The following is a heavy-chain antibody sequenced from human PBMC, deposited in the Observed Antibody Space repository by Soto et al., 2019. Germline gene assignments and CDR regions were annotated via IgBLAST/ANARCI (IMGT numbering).Heavy chain of an antibody. D-gene: IGHD3-16*01. Sequence: QVQLVQSGAEVKKPGASVKVSCQASGYTFTSYDINWVRQATGQGLEWMGWMNPNNTNTGYAQKCQGRLTMTRNTAMGTAYMELSSLTSEDTAVYYCARGFSPEVWCGYDYWGQGTLVTVSS. CDR3: ARGFSPEVWCGYDY. CDR1: GYTFTSYD. CDR2: MNPNNTNT. V-gene: IGHV1-8*01. J-gene: IGHJ4*02.